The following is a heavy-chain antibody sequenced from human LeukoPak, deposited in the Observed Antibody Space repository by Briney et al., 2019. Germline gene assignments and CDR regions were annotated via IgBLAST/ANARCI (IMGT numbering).Heavy chain of an antibody. CDR1: GHIFTDYY. V-gene: IGHV1-2*02. Sequence: ASVKVPCKASGHIFTDYYINWVRQAPGQGLEWMGWINPNNGGTNFARRFQGRVTMTRDTTISTAYMELSRLRSDDTAVYYCARAENWDLLRYWGQGILVTVSS. J-gene: IGHJ4*02. CDR3: ARAENWDLLRY. CDR2: INPNNGGT. D-gene: IGHD1-26*01.